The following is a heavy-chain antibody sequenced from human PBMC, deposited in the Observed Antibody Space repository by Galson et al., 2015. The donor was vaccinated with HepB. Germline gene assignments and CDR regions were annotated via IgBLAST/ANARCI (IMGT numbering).Heavy chain of an antibody. CDR3: ARAIQAFGVVTAKNYYYYMDV. Sequence: SLRLSCAASGFTFSSYSMNWVRQAPGKGLEWVSYISSSSSTIYYADSVKGRFTISRDNAKNSLYLQMNSLRAEDTAVYYCARAIQAFGVVTAKNYYYYMDVWGKGTTVTVSS. J-gene: IGHJ6*03. V-gene: IGHV3-48*01. D-gene: IGHD3-3*01. CDR2: ISSSSSTI. CDR1: GFTFSSYS.